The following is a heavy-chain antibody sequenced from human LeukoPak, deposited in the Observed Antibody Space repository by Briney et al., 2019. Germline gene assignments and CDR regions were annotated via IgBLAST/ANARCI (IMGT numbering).Heavy chain of an antibody. CDR3: ASRPQGSRVAVAGTTTTLFDY. CDR1: GFTFITYS. J-gene: IGHJ4*02. CDR2: IHSSSSYM. V-gene: IGHV3-21*01. Sequence: GGSLRLSCAVSGFTFITYSMNWVRQAPGKGLEWVSSIHSSSSYMYYADSVKGRFTISRDNAKNSLYLQMNSLRAEDTAVYYCASRPQGSRVAVAGTTTTLFDYWGQGTLVTVSS. D-gene: IGHD6-19*01.